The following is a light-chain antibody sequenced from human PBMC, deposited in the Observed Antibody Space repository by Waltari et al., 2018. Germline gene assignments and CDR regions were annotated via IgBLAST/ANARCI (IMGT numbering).Light chain of an antibody. Sequence: EIVMTQSPATLSASPGERATLSCRASQSVGTNLAWYQQKAGQAPRLLIYGASIRATDIPARFSGSGSGTEFTLTISSMRSEDFAVYYCQQYNNWPPYTFGQGTKLEIK. J-gene: IGKJ2*01. CDR3: QQYNNWPPYT. CDR2: GAS. V-gene: IGKV3-15*01. CDR1: QSVGTN.